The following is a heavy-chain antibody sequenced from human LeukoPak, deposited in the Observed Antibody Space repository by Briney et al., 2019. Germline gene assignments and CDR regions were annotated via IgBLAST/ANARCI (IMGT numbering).Heavy chain of an antibody. CDR2: ISYDGSNE. V-gene: IGHV3-30*04. J-gene: IGHJ4*02. D-gene: IGHD3-10*01. Sequence: GGSLRLSCAASGFTFSSYVMHWVRQAPGKGLEGVAIISYDGSNEYYADSVKGRFTISRDNSKNTLYLQMNSLRAADTAVYYCARRNGWFGHFDYWGQGTLVTVSS. CDR3: ARRNGWFGHFDY. CDR1: GFTFSSYV.